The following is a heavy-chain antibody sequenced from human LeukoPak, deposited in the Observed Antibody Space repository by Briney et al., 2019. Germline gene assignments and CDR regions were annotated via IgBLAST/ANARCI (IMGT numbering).Heavy chain of an antibody. J-gene: IGHJ4*02. D-gene: IGHD2-15*01. CDR2: IKQDGSEK. CDR1: GFTFSSYW. V-gene: IGHV3-7*03. CDR3: GRVSESLVNGGVSWSFDN. Sequence: PGGSLRLSCAASGFTFSSYWMSWVRQAPGKGLEWVANIKQDGSEKYYVDSVKGRFTISRDNAKNSLHLQMNSLRAEDTAVYYCGRVSESLVNGGVSWSFDNWGQGTLVTVSS.